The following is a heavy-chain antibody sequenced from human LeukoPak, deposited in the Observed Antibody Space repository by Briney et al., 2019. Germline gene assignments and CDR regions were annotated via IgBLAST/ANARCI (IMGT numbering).Heavy chain of an antibody. CDR2: ISSSSSYT. Sequence: GGSLRLSCAASGFTFSDYYMSWIRQAPGKGLEWVSDISSSSSYTNYADSVKGRSTISRDNVKNSLYLQMNSLRAEDTAVYYCARSGSFFPFDYWGQGTLVTVSS. CDR3: ARSGSFFPFDY. D-gene: IGHD2-15*01. V-gene: IGHV3-11*03. J-gene: IGHJ4*02. CDR1: GFTFSDYY.